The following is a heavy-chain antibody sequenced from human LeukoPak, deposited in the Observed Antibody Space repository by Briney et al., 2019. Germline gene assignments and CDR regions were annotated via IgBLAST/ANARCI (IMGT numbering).Heavy chain of an antibody. J-gene: IGHJ4*02. V-gene: IGHV3-33*01. CDR3: ARADTVAGTDY. D-gene: IGHD6-19*01. Sequence: PGGSLRLSCAASGFTFSSYGMHWVRQAPGKGLEWVAVIWYDGSNKYYADSVKGRFTISRDNSENTLYLQMNSLRAEDTAVYYCARADTVAGTDYWGQGTLVTVSS. CDR2: IWYDGSNK. CDR1: GFTFSSYG.